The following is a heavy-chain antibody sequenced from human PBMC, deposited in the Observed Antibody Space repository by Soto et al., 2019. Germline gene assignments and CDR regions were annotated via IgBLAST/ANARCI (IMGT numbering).Heavy chain of an antibody. CDR3: ARQRYYYDSSGYPDYYGMDV. CDR2: IYPGDSDT. Sequence: PGESLKVSCKGSGYSFTSYWIGWVRQMPGKGLEWMGIIYPGDSDTRYSPSFQGQVTISADKSISTAYLQWSSLKASDTAMYYCARQRYYYDSSGYPDYYGMDVWGQGTTVTVSS. J-gene: IGHJ6*02. CDR1: GYSFTSYW. V-gene: IGHV5-51*01. D-gene: IGHD3-22*01.